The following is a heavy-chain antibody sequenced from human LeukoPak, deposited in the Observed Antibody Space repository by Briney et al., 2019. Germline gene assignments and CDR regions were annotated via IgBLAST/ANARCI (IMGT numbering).Heavy chain of an antibody. CDR2: IYSGGST. D-gene: IGHD6-6*01. J-gene: IGHJ1*01. Sequence: GGSLRLSCAASGFTVSSNYMSWVRQSPGKGLEWVSVIYSGGSTYHADSVKGRFTISRDNSKNTLYLQMNSLRAEDTAVHYCARGPIPYSSWYLQHWGQGTLVTVSS. CDR3: ARGPIPYSSWYLQH. V-gene: IGHV3-53*01. CDR1: GFTVSSNY.